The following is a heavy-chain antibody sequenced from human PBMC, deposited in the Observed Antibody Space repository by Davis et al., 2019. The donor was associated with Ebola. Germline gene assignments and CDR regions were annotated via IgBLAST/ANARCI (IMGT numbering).Heavy chain of an antibody. CDR2: MFHSGNT. D-gene: IGHD6-13*01. CDR1: GYSISSGYY. J-gene: IGHJ4*02. CDR3: ARGALIAAAGTGKDFDY. Sequence: SETLSLTCTVSGYSISSGYYWGWIRQPPGTGLECIAYMFHSGNTLYNPSLKSRLTISVDTSKNQFSLKVSSVTAADTAVYYCARGALIAAAGTGKDFDYWGQGTLVTVSS. V-gene: IGHV4-38-2*02.